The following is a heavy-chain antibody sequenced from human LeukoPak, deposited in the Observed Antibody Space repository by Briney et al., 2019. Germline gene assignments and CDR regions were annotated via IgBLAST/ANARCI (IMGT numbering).Heavy chain of an antibody. CDR2: IKQDGSEK. CDR1: GFTFSIYW. J-gene: IGHJ5*02. V-gene: IGHV3-7*01. Sequence: GGSLRLSCAASGFTFSIYWMSWVRQAPGKGLEWVANIKQDGSEKYYVDSVKGRFTISRDNAKNSLYLQMNSLRAEDTAVYYCARERAREGGIAVAWGQGTLVTVSS. CDR3: ARERAREGGIAVA. D-gene: IGHD6-19*01.